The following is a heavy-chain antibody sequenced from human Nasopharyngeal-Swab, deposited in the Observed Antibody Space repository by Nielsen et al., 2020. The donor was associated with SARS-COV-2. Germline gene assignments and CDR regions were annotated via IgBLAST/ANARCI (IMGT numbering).Heavy chain of an antibody. CDR3: ASDPPRGVVVPAASNWFDP. Sequence: SVKVSCKASGYTFTSYGISWVRQAPGQGLEWMGGIIPIFGTANYAQKFQGRVTITADESTSTAYMELSSLRSEDTAVYYCASDPPRGVVVPAASNWFDPWGQGTLVTVSS. D-gene: IGHD2-2*01. V-gene: IGHV1-69*13. CDR1: GYTFTSYG. CDR2: IIPIFGTA. J-gene: IGHJ5*02.